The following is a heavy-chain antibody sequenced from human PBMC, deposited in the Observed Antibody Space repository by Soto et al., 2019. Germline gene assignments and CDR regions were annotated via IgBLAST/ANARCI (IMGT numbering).Heavy chain of an antibody. J-gene: IGHJ5*02. CDR2: ISRSGTT. CDR1: GGYFNDKY. CDR3: ATSLWFGTQVEL. D-gene: IGHD3-10*01. V-gene: IGHV4-34*01. Sequence: QVQLQQWGAGLLKPSETLSLSCAVYGGYFNDKYYTWFRQPPGKGLEWIGEISRSGTTKYIPSLKSRASISFDTSKTQVSLKATSVTAADTAVYYCATSLWFGTQVELWGQGALDIVSS.